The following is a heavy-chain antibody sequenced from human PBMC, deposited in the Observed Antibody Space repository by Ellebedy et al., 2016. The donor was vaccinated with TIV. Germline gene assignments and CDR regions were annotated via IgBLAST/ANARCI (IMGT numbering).Heavy chain of an antibody. D-gene: IGHD3-9*01. CDR2: VYYSGSP. Sequence: MPSETLSLTCSVSGGSVSSTRYYWAWIRQPPGKGLEWIGSVYYSGSPYYNPSFKRRVTLSADTSKNQFSLNLRTVTAADTAVYYCARIDSWQPIDDWGQGILVTISS. CDR1: GGSVSSTRYY. J-gene: IGHJ4*02. V-gene: IGHV4-39*01. CDR3: ARIDSWQPIDD.